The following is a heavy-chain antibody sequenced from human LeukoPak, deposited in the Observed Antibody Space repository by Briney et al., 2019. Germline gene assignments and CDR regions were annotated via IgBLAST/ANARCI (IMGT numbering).Heavy chain of an antibody. Sequence: SVKVSCKASGYTFTSYGISWVRQAPGQGLEWMGRIIPILGIANYAQKFQGRVTITADKSTSTAYMELSSLRSEDTAVYYCARDLEMATAIYYGMDVWGQGTTVTVSS. CDR1: GYTFTSYG. CDR3: ARDLEMATAIYYGMDV. CDR2: IIPILGIA. D-gene: IGHD5-24*01. J-gene: IGHJ6*02. V-gene: IGHV1-69*04.